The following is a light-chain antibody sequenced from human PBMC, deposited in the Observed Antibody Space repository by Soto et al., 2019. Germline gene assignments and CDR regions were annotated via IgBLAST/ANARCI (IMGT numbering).Light chain of an antibody. Sequence: EIVLTQSPGTLSLSPGERATLSCRASQSASSSYLAWYQQKPGQAPRLLIYGASSRATGIPDRFSGSESGTDFTLTISRLEPEDFAVYYCQQYSSSPGTFGQGTKVEIK. CDR2: GAS. V-gene: IGKV3-20*01. CDR3: QQYSSSPGT. CDR1: QSASSSY. J-gene: IGKJ1*01.